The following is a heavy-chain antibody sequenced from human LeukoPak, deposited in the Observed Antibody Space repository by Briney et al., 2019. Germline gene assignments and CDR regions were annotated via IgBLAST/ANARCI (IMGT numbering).Heavy chain of an antibody. CDR1: GGSISSYY. J-gene: IGHJ1*01. D-gene: IGHD2-21*02. V-gene: IGHV4-59*01. Sequence: SETLSLTCTVSGGSISSYYWSWIRQPPGKGLEWIGYIYYSGSTNYNPSLKSRVTISVDTSKNQFSLKLSSVTAADTAVYYCARSSFLLADCGGDCYPAEYFQHWGQGTLVTVSS. CDR3: ARSSFLLADCGGDCYPAEYFQH. CDR2: IYYSGST.